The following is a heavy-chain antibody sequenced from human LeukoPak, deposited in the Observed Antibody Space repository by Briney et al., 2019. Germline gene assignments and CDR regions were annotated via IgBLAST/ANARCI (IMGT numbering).Heavy chain of an antibody. V-gene: IGHV3-48*03. CDR3: AREGTYDYVWGSYRAYYMDV. CDR2: ISSSGSTI. J-gene: IGHJ6*03. Sequence: HPGGSLRLSCAASGFTFSSYEMNWVRQAPGKGLEWVSYISSSGSTIYYADSVKGRFTISRDNAKNSLYLQMNSLRAEDTAVYYCAREGTYDYVWGSYRAYYMDVWGKGTTVTVSS. D-gene: IGHD3-16*02. CDR1: GFTFSSYE.